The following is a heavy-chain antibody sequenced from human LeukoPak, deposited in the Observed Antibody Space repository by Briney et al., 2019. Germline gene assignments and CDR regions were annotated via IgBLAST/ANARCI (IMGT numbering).Heavy chain of an antibody. CDR3: ARGKGEQWLITTGPYYFDY. D-gene: IGHD6-19*01. CDR2: INPSGDST. CDR1: GYTFTSYG. Sequence: ASVKVSCKASGYTFTSYGISWVRQAPGQGLEWMGIINPSGDSTSYAQKFQGRVTMTRDTSTSTVYMELSSLRSEDTAVYYCARGKGEQWLITTGPYYFDYWGQGTLVTVSS. V-gene: IGHV1-46*01. J-gene: IGHJ4*02.